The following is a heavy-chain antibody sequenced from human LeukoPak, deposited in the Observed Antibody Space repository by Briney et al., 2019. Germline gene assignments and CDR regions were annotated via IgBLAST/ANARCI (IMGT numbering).Heavy chain of an antibody. CDR1: VGTFSSYA. J-gene: IGHJ4*02. CDR3: ARAPPTKWELQYYFDY. CDR2: IIPIFGTA. Sequence: ASVKVSCKASVGTFSSYAISWVRQAPGQGLEWMGGIIPIFGTANYAQKFQGRVTITADKSTSTAYMELSSLRSEDTAVYYCARAPPTKWELQYYFDYWGQGTLVTVSS. V-gene: IGHV1-69*06. D-gene: IGHD1-26*01.